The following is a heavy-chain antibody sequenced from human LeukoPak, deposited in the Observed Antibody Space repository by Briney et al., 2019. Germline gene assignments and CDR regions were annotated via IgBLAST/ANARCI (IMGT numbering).Heavy chain of an antibody. CDR3: ARPGGMLQAAPPFDY. D-gene: IGHD6-25*01. CDR1: GYSFTSYW. V-gene: IGHV5-51*01. Sequence: GESLKISCKGSGYSFTSYWIGWVRQMPGKGLEGMGIIYPGDSDTGYSPSFQGQVPISADKSISTAYLQWSSLKASDTAMYYCARPGGMLQAAPPFDYWGQGTLVTVSS. J-gene: IGHJ4*02. CDR2: IYPGDSDT.